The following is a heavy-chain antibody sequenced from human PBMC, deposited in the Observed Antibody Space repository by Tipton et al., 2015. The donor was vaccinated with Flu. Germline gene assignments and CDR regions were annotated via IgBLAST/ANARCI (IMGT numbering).Heavy chain of an antibody. J-gene: IGHJ4*02. Sequence: TLSLTCTVSGGSISSGGYYWSWIRQHPGKGLEWIGYIYYSGSTYYNPSLKSRVTISVDTSKNQFSLKLSSVTAADTAVYYCARRYYDSSGYLEDYWGQGTLVTVSS. D-gene: IGHD3-22*01. CDR3: ARRYYDSSGYLEDY. CDR2: IYYSGST. V-gene: IGHV4-31*03. CDR1: GGSISSGGYY.